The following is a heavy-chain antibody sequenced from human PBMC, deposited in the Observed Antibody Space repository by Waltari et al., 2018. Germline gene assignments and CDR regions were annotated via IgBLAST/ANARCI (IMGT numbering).Heavy chain of an antibody. D-gene: IGHD3-10*01. CDR3: ARGVLWFGEFYYYYMDV. Sequence: QVQLQESGPGLVKPSETLSLTCAVYGGSFSGYYWSWIRQPPGKGLEWIGEINHSGSTNYNPSLKSRVTISVDTSKNQFSLKLSSVTAADTAVYYCARGVLWFGEFYYYYMDVWGKGTTVTVSS. J-gene: IGHJ6*03. CDR1: GGSFSGYY. V-gene: IGHV4-34*10. CDR2: INHSGST.